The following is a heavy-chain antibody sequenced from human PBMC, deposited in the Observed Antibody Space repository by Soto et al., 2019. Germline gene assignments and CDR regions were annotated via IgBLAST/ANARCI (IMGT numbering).Heavy chain of an antibody. CDR1: GFTVSSSY. CDR2: IYRGGST. Sequence: PGGSLRLSCAVSGFTVSSSYMSWVRQAPGKGLEWVSVIYRGGSTYYADSVKGRFTISRDNSKNTLYLQMNSLRVDDTAVYYCAREWSIYGDWWFDPWGQGTLVTVSS. D-gene: IGHD4-17*01. V-gene: IGHV3-53*01. J-gene: IGHJ5*02. CDR3: AREWSIYGDWWFDP.